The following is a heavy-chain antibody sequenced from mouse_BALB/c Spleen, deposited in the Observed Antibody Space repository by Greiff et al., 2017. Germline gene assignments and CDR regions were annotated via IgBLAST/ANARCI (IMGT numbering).Heavy chain of an antibody. CDR1: GFTFSSYG. Sequence: EVHLVESGGGLVQPGGSLKLSCAASGFTFSSYGMSWVRQTPDKRLELVATINSNGGSTYYPDSVKGRFTISRDNAKNTRYLQMSSLKSEDTAMYYCARAYGNIAYWGQGTLVTVSA. V-gene: IGHV5-6-3*01. CDR2: INSNGGST. J-gene: IGHJ3*01. D-gene: IGHD2-1*01. CDR3: ARAYGNIAY.